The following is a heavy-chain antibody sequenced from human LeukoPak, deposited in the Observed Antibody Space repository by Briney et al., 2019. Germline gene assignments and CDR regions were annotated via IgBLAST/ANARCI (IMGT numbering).Heavy chain of an antibody. Sequence: PGGSLRLSCAASGFTFSSYSMNWVRQAPGKGLEWVSSISSSSSYIYYADSVKGRFTISRDNAKNSLYLQMNSLRAEDTAVYYCARDARGTYYGFWSGTEGIDYWGQGTLVTVSS. CDR2: ISSSSSYI. CDR1: GFTFSSYS. D-gene: IGHD3-3*01. J-gene: IGHJ4*02. CDR3: ARDARGTYYGFWSGTEGIDY. V-gene: IGHV3-21*01.